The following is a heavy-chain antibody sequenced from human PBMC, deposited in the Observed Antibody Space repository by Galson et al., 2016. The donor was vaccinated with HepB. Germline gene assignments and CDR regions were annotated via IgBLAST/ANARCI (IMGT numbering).Heavy chain of an antibody. Sequence: SLRLSCAASGFSVKSNYMYWVRQAPGKGLEWVSFIYSVGTPFCADSVKGRFTISKNTSTNTLYLQMNSLRAEDTAVYYCARERRYSNNPYGTDVWGQGTTVTVSS. D-gene: IGHD5-12*01. V-gene: IGHV3-53*01. CDR2: IYSVGTP. CDR1: GFSVKSNY. J-gene: IGHJ6*02. CDR3: ARERRYSNNPYGTDV.